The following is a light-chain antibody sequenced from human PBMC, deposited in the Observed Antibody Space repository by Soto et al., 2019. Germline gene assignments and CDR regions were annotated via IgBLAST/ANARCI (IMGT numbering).Light chain of an antibody. Sequence: EIVLTPSPGTLSLSPGERAPLSCRASQRVSTMSLAWYEQKPGQAPRLLISGSSSRAADIQDKFSGCGSGTAFTLTTKTLETEELAVYDCQLCDSSPRTFGPGT. V-gene: IGKV3-20*01. CDR2: GSS. J-gene: IGKJ1*01. CDR1: QRVSTMS. CDR3: QLCDSSPRT.